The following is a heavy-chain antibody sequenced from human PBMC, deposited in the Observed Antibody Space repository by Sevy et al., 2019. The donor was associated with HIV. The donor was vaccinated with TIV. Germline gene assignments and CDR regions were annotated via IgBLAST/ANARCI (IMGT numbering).Heavy chain of an antibody. CDR2: IYIGGST. CDR3: ARGKHISDYYGSFDY. D-gene: IGHD3-3*01. Sequence: GGSLRLSCAASGFAVSINFMSWVRQAPGKGLEWVSVIYIGGSTYYADSVKGRFTISRDNSKNTLYLQMNSLRAEDTAVYYCARGKHISDYYGSFDYWGQGTLVTVSS. V-gene: IGHV3-53*01. CDR1: GFAVSINF. J-gene: IGHJ4*02.